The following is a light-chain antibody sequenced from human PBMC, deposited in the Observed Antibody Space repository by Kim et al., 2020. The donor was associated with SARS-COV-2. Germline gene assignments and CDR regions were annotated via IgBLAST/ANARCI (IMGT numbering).Light chain of an antibody. J-gene: IGLJ3*02. Sequence: QSVVTQPPSASGTPGQRVTISCSGSSSNIGTNYVYWYQHLPGTAPKLLIYRNNQRPSGIPDRFSGSKSGTSASLAISGLRSEDEADYYCASWDDSLSAWVFGGGTELTVL. V-gene: IGLV1-47*01. CDR1: SSNIGTNY. CDR3: ASWDDSLSAWV. CDR2: RNN.